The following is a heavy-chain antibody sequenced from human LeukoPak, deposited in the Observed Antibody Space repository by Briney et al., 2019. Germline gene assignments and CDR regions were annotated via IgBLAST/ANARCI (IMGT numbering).Heavy chain of an antibody. D-gene: IGHD3-16*01. CDR3: ARGGGDYFDY. V-gene: IGHV3-48*01. Sequence: GGSLRLSCAASGFTFSSYSMNWVRQAPGKGLEWVSYISSTSSTIYYADSVKGRFTISRDNAKNSLYLQMNSLRAEDTAVYYCARGGGDYFDYWGQGTLVTVSS. CDR1: GFTFSSYS. CDR2: ISSTSSTI. J-gene: IGHJ4*02.